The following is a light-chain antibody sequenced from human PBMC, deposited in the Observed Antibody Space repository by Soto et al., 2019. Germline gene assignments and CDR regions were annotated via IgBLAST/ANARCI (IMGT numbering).Light chain of an antibody. Sequence: QSVLTQPPSVSGAPGQRVTISCTGSSSNIGSGYDVHWYQQPPGTAPKLLIYDNNNRPSGVPDRFSGSKSGTSASLAITGLQADDEADYYCQSYDSSLNWVFGEGTKVTVL. CDR1: SSNIGSGYD. J-gene: IGLJ3*02. V-gene: IGLV1-40*01. CDR3: QSYDSSLNWV. CDR2: DNN.